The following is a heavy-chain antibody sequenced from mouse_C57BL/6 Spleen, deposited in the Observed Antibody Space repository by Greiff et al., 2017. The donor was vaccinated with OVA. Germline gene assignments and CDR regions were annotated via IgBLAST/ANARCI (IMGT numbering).Heavy chain of an antibody. CDR1: GYAFSSSW. V-gene: IGHV1-82*01. D-gene: IGHD1-2*01. J-gene: IGHJ1*03. CDR3: ARRLANWYFDV. Sequence: QVQLQQSGPELVKPGASVKISCKASGYAFSSSWMNWVKQRPGKGLEWIGRIYPGDGDTNYNGKFKGKATLTADKSSSTAYMQLSSLTSEDSAVYFCARRLANWYFDVWGTGTTVTVSS. CDR2: IYPGDGDT.